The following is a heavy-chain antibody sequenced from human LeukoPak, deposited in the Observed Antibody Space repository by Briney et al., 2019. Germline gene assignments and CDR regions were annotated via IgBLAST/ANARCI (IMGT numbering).Heavy chain of an antibody. D-gene: IGHD2-15*01. CDR1: GFTFNNYG. J-gene: IGHJ3*01. Sequence: GGSLRLSCAASGFTFNNYGMNWVRQAPGKGLEWVSLITGSGSSTFYADSVKGRFTISRDNSKNTLYLEMNGLRAEDTAMYYCAKNRYCSGNTCFKDAFDVWGQGTMVTVSS. V-gene: IGHV3-23*01. CDR2: ITGSGSST. CDR3: AKNRYCSGNTCFKDAFDV.